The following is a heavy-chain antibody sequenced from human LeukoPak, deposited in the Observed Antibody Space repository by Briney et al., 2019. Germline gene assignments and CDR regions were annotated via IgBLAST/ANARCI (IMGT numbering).Heavy chain of an antibody. Sequence: SETLSLTCTVSGGSISSYYWSWIRQPPGKGLEWIGNIYYSGSTNYNPSLKSRVTISVDTSKNQFSLKLSSVTAADTAVYYCARYGSGWLDAFDIWGQGTMVTVSS. D-gene: IGHD6-19*01. CDR1: GGSISSYY. CDR3: ARYGSGWLDAFDI. CDR2: IYYSGST. J-gene: IGHJ3*02. V-gene: IGHV4-59*12.